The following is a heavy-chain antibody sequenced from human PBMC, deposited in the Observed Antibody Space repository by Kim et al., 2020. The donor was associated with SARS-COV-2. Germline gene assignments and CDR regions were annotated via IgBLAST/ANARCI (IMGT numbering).Heavy chain of an antibody. CDR3: ATNYGHYYYYMDV. Sequence: YSQKFQGRVTITRDTSASTAYMELSSLRSEDTAVYYCATNYGHYYYYMDVWGKGTTVTVSS. V-gene: IGHV1-3*01. D-gene: IGHD4-17*01. J-gene: IGHJ6*03.